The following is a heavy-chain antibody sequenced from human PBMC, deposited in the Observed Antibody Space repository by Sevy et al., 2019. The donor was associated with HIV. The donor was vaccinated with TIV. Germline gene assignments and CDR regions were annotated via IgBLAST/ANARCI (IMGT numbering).Heavy chain of an antibody. Sequence: SLRLSCTTSGFTLGDYAMNWVRQAPGKGLEWVGCWRSKPFAGKTEYAASVKGRFTISTDDSEASAHLQMNSLRTADTGVDYGMRGRLLDYAGMVPDYWGQGTLVTVSS. V-gene: IGHV3-49*04. CDR2: WRSKPFAGKT. CDR3: MRGRLLDYAGMVPDY. J-gene: IGHJ4*02. D-gene: IGHD2-21*01. CDR1: GFTLGDYA.